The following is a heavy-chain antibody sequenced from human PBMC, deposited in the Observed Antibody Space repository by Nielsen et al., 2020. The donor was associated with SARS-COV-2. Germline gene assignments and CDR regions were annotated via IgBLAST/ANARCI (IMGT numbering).Heavy chain of an antibody. CDR3: ARAGYSSSWYDRWFDP. CDR2: INHSGST. Sequence: SETLSLTCAVYGGSFSGYYWSWIRQPPGKGLEWIGEINHSGSTNYNPSLKSRVTISVGTSKNQFSLKLSSVTAADTAVYYCARAGYSSSWYDRWFDPWGQGTLVTVSS. V-gene: IGHV4-34*01. D-gene: IGHD6-13*01. CDR1: GGSFSGYY. J-gene: IGHJ5*02.